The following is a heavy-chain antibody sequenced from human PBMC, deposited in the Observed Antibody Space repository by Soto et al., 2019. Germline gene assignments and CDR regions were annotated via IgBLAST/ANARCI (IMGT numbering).Heavy chain of an antibody. V-gene: IGHV5-51*01. CDR3: ARDYDYALDY. D-gene: IGHD3-16*01. CDR1: GYSFSSYW. CDR2: IYPGDSET. Sequence: EVQLVQSGAEVKTPGESLKISCKGSGYSFSSYWIGWVRQLPGKGLEWMGFIYPGDSETRYSPSFQGQVTISVDKSISTAYLQWSSLKASDTAIYYCARDYDYALDYWGQGTLVTVSS. J-gene: IGHJ4*02.